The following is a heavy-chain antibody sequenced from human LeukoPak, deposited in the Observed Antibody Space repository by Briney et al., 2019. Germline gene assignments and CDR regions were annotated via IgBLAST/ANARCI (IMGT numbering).Heavy chain of an antibody. CDR1: EYTFTSYA. J-gene: IGHJ4*02. CDR2: INTNTGNP. V-gene: IGHV7-4-1*02. Sequence: GASVKVSCNASEYTFTSYARNWVRQAPGQGLEWMGWINTNTGNPTYVQGFTGRFVFSLDTSVSTAYLQISSLQAEDTAVYYCARDRVYGGRHTTMVVYWGQGTLVTVSS. D-gene: IGHD5-18*01. CDR3: ARDRVYGGRHTTMVVY.